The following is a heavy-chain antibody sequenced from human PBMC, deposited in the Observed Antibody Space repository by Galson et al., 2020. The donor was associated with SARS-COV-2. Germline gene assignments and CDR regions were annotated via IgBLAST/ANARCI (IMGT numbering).Heavy chain of an antibody. CDR1: GDRVSSNNAA. J-gene: IGHJ4*02. D-gene: IGHD3-22*01. CDR2: TYFRSKWYH. CDR3: ARGWTYYYDTSGYDHFDS. V-gene: IGHV6-1*01. Sequence: SQTLSLTCAISGDRVSSNNAAWNWLRQSPSRGLEWPGLTYFRSKWYHDYEVTLESRMTISPDTSKNQFSLQLNSVTPEDSAVYFCARGWTYYYDTSGYDHFDSWGQGTLVTVSS.